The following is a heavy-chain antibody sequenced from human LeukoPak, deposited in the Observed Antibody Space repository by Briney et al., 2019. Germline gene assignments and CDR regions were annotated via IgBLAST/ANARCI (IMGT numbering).Heavy chain of an antibody. D-gene: IGHD1-1*01. J-gene: IGHJ6*04. CDR1: GHTFTGYY. Sequence: ASVKVSCKASGHTFTGYYMHWVRQAPGQGLEWMGRINPNSGGTNYAQKFQGRVTMTRDTSISTAYMELSRLRSDDAAVYYCARASWNDGLDVRGKGTTVTVSS. CDR3: ARASWNDGLDV. V-gene: IGHV1-2*06. CDR2: INPNSGGT.